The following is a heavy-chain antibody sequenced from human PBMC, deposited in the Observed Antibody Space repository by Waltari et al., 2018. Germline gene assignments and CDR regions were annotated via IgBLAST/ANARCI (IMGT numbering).Heavy chain of an antibody. CDR3: AKDYDNIAYFHDDAFDV. V-gene: IGHV3-23*01. D-gene: IGHD3-22*01. CDR2: ISGSGGDT. CDR1: GFTFRTYA. J-gene: IGHJ3*01. Sequence: EVQLLESGGGLVQPGGSLTLSCAASGFTFRTYAITWVRQAPGKGLEWVSTISGSGGDTYYPDPVRGRFTITRDNSKNTLYLQMNSLSVEDTAVYYCAKDYDNIAYFHDDAFDVWGQGTMVTVSS.